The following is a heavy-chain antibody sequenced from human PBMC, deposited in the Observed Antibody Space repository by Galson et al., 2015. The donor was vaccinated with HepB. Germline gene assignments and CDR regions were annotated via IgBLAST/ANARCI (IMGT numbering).Heavy chain of an antibody. CDR2: INPNSGGT. Sequence: SVKVSCKASGYTFTGYYMHWVRQAPGQGLEWMGRINPNSGGTNYAQKFQGRVTMTRDTSISTAYMELSRLRSDDTAVYYCARVGVVTQYYFDYWGQGTLVTVSS. CDR1: GYTFTGYY. J-gene: IGHJ4*02. D-gene: IGHD3-3*01. V-gene: IGHV1-2*06. CDR3: ARVGVVTQYYFDY.